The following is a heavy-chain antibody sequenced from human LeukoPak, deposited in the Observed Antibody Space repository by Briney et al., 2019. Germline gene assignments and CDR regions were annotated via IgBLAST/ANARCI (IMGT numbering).Heavy chain of an antibody. CDR1: GFTFSSYA. CDR2: ISYDGSNK. Sequence: GGSLRLSCAASGFTFSSYAMHWVRQAPGKGLEWVAVISYDGSNKYYADSVKGRFTISRDNSKNTLYLQMNSLRAEDTAVYYCARDHCSSTSCLNYYYYYGMDVWGQGTTVTVSS. CDR3: ARDHCSSTSCLNYYYYYGMDV. V-gene: IGHV3-30-3*01. J-gene: IGHJ6*02. D-gene: IGHD2-2*01.